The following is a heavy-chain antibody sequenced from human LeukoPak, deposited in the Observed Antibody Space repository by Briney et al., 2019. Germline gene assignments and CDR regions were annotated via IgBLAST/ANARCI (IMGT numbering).Heavy chain of an antibody. CDR1: GDSISTSYW. CDR2: FHHSGPT. J-gene: IGHJ4*02. V-gene: IGHV4-4*02. Sequence: PSGTLSLTCVISGDSISTSYWWSWVRQSPGKGLEWIGEFHHSGPTHYNPSLRSRVTISIDKAKNQFSLSLTSVTAADTAVYYCAGGPAYLDSVPDSWGQGTLVTVSS. CDR3: AGGPAYLDSVPDS. D-gene: IGHD3-22*01.